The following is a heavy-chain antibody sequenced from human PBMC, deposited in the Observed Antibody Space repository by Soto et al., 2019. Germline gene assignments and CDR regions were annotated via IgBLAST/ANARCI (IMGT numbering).Heavy chain of an antibody. CDR3: ARGTRVDYYDSSGYSRVFDY. V-gene: IGHV1-69*01. J-gene: IGHJ4*02. CDR1: GGTFSSYA. D-gene: IGHD3-22*01. Sequence: QVQLVQSGAEVKKPGSSVKVSCKASGGTFSSYAISWVRQAPGQGLEWMGGIIPIFGTANYAQKFQGRVTITADESTSTAYMELSSLRSEDTAVYYCARGTRVDYYDSSGYSRVFDYWGQGTLVTVSS. CDR2: IIPIFGTA.